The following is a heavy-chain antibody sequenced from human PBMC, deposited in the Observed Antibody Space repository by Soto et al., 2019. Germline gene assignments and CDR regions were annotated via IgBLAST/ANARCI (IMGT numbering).Heavy chain of an antibody. D-gene: IGHD2-2*01. CDR1: GFCVNDNY. CDR3: GRDSTAYYYLDG. CDR2: IYSGGST. J-gene: IGHJ6*03. V-gene: IGHV3-66*01. Sequence: GGSLRLSCAASGFCVNDNYRSWVRQAPGKGLEWVSVIYSGGSTYYADSVKGRFTISRDNSKNTLYLQMNSLRAEDTAVYYCGRDSTAYYYLDGWGKGNTVTVSS.